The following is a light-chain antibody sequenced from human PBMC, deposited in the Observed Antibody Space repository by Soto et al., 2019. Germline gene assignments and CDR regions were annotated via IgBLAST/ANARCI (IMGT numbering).Light chain of an antibody. J-gene: IGKJ1*01. CDR1: QSVSSSY. Sequence: EIVLTQSPGTLSLSPGERATLSCRASQSVSSSYLVWHQQKPGQAPRLFIYAASRRATGIPDRFSGSGSGTDFTLTISRLEPEDFAVYYCQQYGSSPWTFGQGTKVDIK. CDR2: AAS. CDR3: QQYGSSPWT. V-gene: IGKV3-20*01.